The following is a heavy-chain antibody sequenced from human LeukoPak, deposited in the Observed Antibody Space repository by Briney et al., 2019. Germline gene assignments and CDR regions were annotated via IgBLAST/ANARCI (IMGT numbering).Heavy chain of an antibody. J-gene: IGHJ5*02. CDR1: GFTFNNYA. V-gene: IGHV3-23*01. D-gene: IGHD2-2*01. CDR2: ISGSGSTT. CDR3: AKGSTRTQTRYFDP. Sequence: GGSLRLSCAVSGFTFNNYAMAWVRQAPGKGLERVSAISGSGSTTYYADSVKGRFTISRDNSKNTLYLQMSSLRAEDTAVYFCAKGSTRTQTRYFDPWGQGTLVTVSS.